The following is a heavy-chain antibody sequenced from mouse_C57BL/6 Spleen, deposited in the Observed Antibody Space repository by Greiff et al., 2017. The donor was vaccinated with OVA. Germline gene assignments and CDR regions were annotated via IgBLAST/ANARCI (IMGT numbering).Heavy chain of an antibody. Sequence: VQLQQSGPELVKPGASVKISCKASGYSFTGYNMNWVKQSNGKSLEWIGVINPNYGTTSYNQKFKVKATLTVDQSSSTAYMQLNSLTSEDSAVYYCARSGYYGSTDYFDYWGQGTTLTVSS. V-gene: IGHV1-39*01. CDR2: INPNYGTT. CDR1: GYSFTGYN. J-gene: IGHJ2*01. CDR3: ARSGYYGSTDYFDY. D-gene: IGHD1-1*01.